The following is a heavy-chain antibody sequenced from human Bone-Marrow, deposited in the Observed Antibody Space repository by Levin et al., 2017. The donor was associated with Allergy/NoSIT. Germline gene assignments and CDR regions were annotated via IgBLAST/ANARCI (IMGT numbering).Heavy chain of an antibody. CDR1: GGSFRGYY. Sequence: SQTLSLTCAVYGGSFRGYYWSWIRQPPGKGLEWIGEINHSGSTNYNPSLKSRVTISVDTSKNQFSLKLSSVTAADTAVYYCARGYQYYDFWSGFRFDPWGQGTLVTVSS. J-gene: IGHJ5*02. CDR2: INHSGST. CDR3: ARGYQYYDFWSGFRFDP. V-gene: IGHV4-34*01. D-gene: IGHD3-3*01.